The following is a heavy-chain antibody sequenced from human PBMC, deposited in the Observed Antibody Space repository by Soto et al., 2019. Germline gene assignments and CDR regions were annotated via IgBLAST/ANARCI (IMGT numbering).Heavy chain of an antibody. CDR1: GCTLTELS. D-gene: IGHD2-15*01. V-gene: IGHV1-24*01. CDR2: FDPEDGET. Sequence: ASVKVSCKVSGCTLTELSMHWVRQAPGKGLEWMGGFDPEDGETIYAQKFQGRVTMTEDTSTDTAYMELSSLRSEDTAVYYCATGFNRRCSGGSCYYKNYFDSWGQGTPVTVSS. CDR3: ATGFNRRCSGGSCYYKNYFDS. J-gene: IGHJ4*02.